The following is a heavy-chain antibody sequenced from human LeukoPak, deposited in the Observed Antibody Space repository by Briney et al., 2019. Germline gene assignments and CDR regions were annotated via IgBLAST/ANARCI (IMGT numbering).Heavy chain of an antibody. J-gene: IGHJ3*02. D-gene: IGHD1-26*01. CDR2: ITSSSSYI. V-gene: IGHV3-21*01. CDR3: ARYRFVVGATDSFDI. CDR1: GFTFSSYS. Sequence: GGSLRLSCAASGFTFSSYSMSWVRQAPGKGLEWVSSITSSSSYIYYADSLKGRFTISRDNAKNALYLQMNRLRAEDTALYYCARYRFVVGATDSFDIWGQGTMVTVSS.